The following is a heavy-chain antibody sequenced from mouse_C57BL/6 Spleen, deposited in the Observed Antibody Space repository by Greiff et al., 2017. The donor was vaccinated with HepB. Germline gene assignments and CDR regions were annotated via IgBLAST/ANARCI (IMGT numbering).Heavy chain of an antibody. Sequence: EVQLVESGGDLVKPGGSLKLSCAASGFTFSSYGMSWVRQTPDKRLEWVATISSGGSYTYYPDSVKGRFTISRDNAKNTLYLQMSSLKSEDTAMYYCARGPGDYAMDYWGQGTSVTVSS. J-gene: IGHJ4*01. CDR1: GFTFSSYG. CDR2: ISSGGSYT. V-gene: IGHV5-6*01. CDR3: ARGPGDYAMDY.